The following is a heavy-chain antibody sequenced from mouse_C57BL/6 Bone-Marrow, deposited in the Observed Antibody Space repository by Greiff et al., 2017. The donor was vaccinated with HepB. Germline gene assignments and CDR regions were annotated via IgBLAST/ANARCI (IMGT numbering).Heavy chain of an antibody. CDR3: ARGNYGSSYG. D-gene: IGHD1-1*01. J-gene: IGHJ2*01. V-gene: IGHV3-6*01. Sequence: ESGPGLVKPSQSLSLTCSVTGYSITSGYYWNWIRQFPGNKLEWMGYISYDGSNNYNPSLKNRISITRDTSKNQFFLKLNSVTTEDTATYYCARGNYGSSYGWGQGTTLTVSS. CDR1: GYSITSGYY. CDR2: ISYDGSN.